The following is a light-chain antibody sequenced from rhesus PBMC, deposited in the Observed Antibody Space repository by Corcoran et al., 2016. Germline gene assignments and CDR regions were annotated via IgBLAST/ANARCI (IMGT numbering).Light chain of an antibody. CDR1: QGIGSW. V-gene: IGKV1-21*01. CDR3: LQYNSAPLT. Sequence: DIQMTQSPSSLSASVGDRVTITCRASQGIGSWLAWYRQKPGKAPNLLIYKASSLQSGVPSRLSGSGSGTDFTLTITNLQPEDFASYYCLQYNSAPLTFGGGTKVEIK. CDR2: KAS. J-gene: IGKJ4*01.